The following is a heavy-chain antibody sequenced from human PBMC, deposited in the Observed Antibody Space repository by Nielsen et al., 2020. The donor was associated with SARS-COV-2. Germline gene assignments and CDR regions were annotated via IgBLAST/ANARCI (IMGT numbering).Heavy chain of an antibody. V-gene: IGHV4-4*02. CDR3: ARRFFYGDYGSWYFDL. D-gene: IGHD4-17*01. Sequence: SETLSLTCAVSGGSISSSNWWSWVRQPPGKGLEWIGEIYHSGSTNYNPSLKSRVTISVDTSKNQFSLKLSSVTAADTAVYYCARRFFYGDYGSWYFDLWGRGTLVTVSS. CDR2: IYHSGST. CDR1: GGSISSSNW. J-gene: IGHJ2*01.